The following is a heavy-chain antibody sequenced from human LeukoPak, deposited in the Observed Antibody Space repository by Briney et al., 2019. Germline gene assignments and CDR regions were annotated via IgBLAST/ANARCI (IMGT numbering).Heavy chain of an antibody. CDR3: ARTVVVVVGASDYFDY. Sequence: PGGSLRLSCAASGFTFSSYWMTWVRQAPGKGLEWVANIRQDGGVKYYMDSAEGRFTLSRDNAKSSLYLQMNSLRVEDTAMYFCARTVVVVVGASDYFDYWGQGTLVTVSS. V-gene: IGHV3-7*03. D-gene: IGHD2-2*01. CDR1: GFTFSSYW. J-gene: IGHJ4*02. CDR2: IRQDGGVK.